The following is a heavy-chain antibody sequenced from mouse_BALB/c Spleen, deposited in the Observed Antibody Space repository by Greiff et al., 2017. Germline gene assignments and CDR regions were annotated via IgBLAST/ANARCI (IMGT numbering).Heavy chain of an antibody. CDR2: IWAGGST. D-gene: IGHD1-1*01. J-gene: IGHJ4*01. CDR1: GFSLTSYG. Sequence: VQGVESGPGLVAPSQSLSITCTVSGFSLTSYGVHWVRQPPGKGLEWLGVIWAGGSTNYNSALMSRLSISKDNSKSQVFLKMNSLQTDDTAMYYCARYYYGSSKAMDYWGQGTSVTVSS. CDR3: ARYYYGSSKAMDY. V-gene: IGHV2-9*02.